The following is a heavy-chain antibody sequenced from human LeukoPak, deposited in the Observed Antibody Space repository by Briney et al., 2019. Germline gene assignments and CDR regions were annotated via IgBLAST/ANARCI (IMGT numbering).Heavy chain of an antibody. CDR1: GYTFTTYG. Sequence: ASVKVSCKASGYTFTTYGISWVRQAPGQGLEWMGWINPYNGDTNYAQKLQGRVTMTTDTSTSTAYMELRSLRSGDTAVYYCAREEEASSSWYYYYYYGMDVWGQGTTVTVSS. J-gene: IGHJ6*02. V-gene: IGHV1-18*01. CDR3: AREEEASSSWYYYYYYGMDV. D-gene: IGHD6-13*01. CDR2: INPYNGDT.